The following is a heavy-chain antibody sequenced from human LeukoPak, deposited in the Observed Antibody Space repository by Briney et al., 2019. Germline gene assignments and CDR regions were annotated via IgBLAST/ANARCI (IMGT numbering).Heavy chain of an antibody. Sequence: GESLKISCKGSGYSFTSYWIGWVRQMPGKGLEWMGVIYPGDSDTRYSPSFQDQVTISADKSINTAYLLWSSLKASDTAMYYCARTFPGYCSGGSCTGYFQHWGQGTLVTVSS. D-gene: IGHD2-15*01. CDR2: IYPGDSDT. J-gene: IGHJ1*01. CDR1: GYSFTSYW. CDR3: ARTFPGYCSGGSCTGYFQH. V-gene: IGHV5-51*01.